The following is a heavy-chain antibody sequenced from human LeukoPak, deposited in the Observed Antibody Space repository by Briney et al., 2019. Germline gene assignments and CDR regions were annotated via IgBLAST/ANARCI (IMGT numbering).Heavy chain of an antibody. CDR1: GFTFSSSA. Sequence: GGSLRLSCAASGFTFSSSAMSWVRQAPGKGLEWVSTVSSSGGRTYYADSVKGRFTISRDNSKNTLYLQMNSLRVEDTAVYYCADPPTKDVWGQGTTVTVSS. J-gene: IGHJ6*02. CDR2: VSSSGGRT. CDR3: ADPPTKDV. V-gene: IGHV3-23*01. D-gene: IGHD1-1*01.